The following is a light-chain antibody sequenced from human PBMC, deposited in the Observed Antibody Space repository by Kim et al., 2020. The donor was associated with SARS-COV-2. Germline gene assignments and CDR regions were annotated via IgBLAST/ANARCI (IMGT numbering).Light chain of an antibody. V-gene: IGKV3-11*01. J-gene: IGKJ4*01. CDR2: HAS. Sequence: SVSPGERATRSIRASQSASYHLAWYQQKPGQSPRLLIYHASSRATGIPARFSGSGSGTDFTLTISSLEPEDFAIYYCQQRTNWPFTFGGGTKLEI. CDR3: QQRTNWPFT. CDR1: QSASYH.